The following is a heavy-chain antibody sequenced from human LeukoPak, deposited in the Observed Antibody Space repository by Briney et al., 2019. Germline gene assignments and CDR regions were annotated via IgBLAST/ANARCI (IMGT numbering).Heavy chain of an antibody. D-gene: IGHD3-10*01. V-gene: IGHV1-69*13. J-gene: IGHJ4*02. CDR3: ARAFSSGTREGSPFDY. CDR2: IIPIFGTA. CDR1: GGTFSSYA. Sequence: TVKVSCKASGGTFSSYAISWVRQAPGQGLEWMGGIIPIFGTANYAQKFQGRVTITADESTSTAYMELNSLRSEDTAVYYCARAFSSGTREGSPFDYWGQGTLVTVSS.